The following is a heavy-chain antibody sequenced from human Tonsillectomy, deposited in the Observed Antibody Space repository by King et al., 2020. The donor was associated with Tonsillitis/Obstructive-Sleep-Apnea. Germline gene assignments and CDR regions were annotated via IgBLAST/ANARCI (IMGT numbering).Heavy chain of an antibody. CDR2: INHSGST. Sequence: VQLQQWGAGLLKPSETLSLTCAVYGGSFSGYYWSWIRQPPGKGLEWIGEINHSGSTNYNPSLKSRVTISVDTSKNQFSLKLGSVTAADTAVYYCARGRGGNWNYYYYMDVWGKGTTVTVSS. V-gene: IGHV4-34*01. J-gene: IGHJ6*03. CDR3: ARGRGGNWNYYYYMDV. CDR1: GGSFSGYY. D-gene: IGHD4-23*01.